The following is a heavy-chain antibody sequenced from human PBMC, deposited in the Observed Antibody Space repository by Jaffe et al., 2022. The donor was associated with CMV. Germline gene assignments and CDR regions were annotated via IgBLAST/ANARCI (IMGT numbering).Heavy chain of an antibody. Sequence: QLQLQESGPGLVKPSETLSLTCTVSGGSISSSSYYWGWIRQPPGKGLEWIGSIYYSGSTYYNPSLKSRVTISVDTSKNQFSLKLSSVTAADTAVYYCARLGLLRYSPVGLGFDYWGQGTLVTVSS. CDR1: GGSISSSSYY. J-gene: IGHJ4*02. CDR2: IYYSGST. V-gene: IGHV4-39*01. CDR3: ARLGLLRYSPVGLGFDY. D-gene: IGHD5-18*01.